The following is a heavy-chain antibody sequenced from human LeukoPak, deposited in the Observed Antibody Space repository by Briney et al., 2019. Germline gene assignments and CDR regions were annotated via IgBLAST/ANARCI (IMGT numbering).Heavy chain of an antibody. V-gene: IGHV3-9*01. CDR1: GFTFDDYA. D-gene: IGHD3-9*01. J-gene: IGHJ4*02. CDR3: AKGKNYDILTARLDY. CDR2: ISWNSGSI. Sequence: GRSLRLSCAASGFTFDDYAMHWVRQAPGKGLEWVSGISWNSGSIGYADSVKGRFTISRDNAKNSLYLQMNSLRAEDTALYYCAKGKNYDILTARLDYWGQGTLVTVSS.